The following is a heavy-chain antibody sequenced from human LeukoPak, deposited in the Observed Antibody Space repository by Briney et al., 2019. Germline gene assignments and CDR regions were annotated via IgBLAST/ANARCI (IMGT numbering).Heavy chain of an antibody. CDR3: AKDMNVGGGSYWRYYFDY. J-gene: IGHJ4*02. Sequence: GGSLRLSCAASGFTFSSSAMSWVRQAPGKGLEWVSGINNSGGGTYYADSVKGRFTISRDNSKNTLYLQMNSLRAEDTAVYYCAKDMNVGGGSYWRYYFDYWGQGTLVTVSS. V-gene: IGHV3-23*01. CDR1: GFTFSSSA. CDR2: INNSGGGT. D-gene: IGHD1-26*01.